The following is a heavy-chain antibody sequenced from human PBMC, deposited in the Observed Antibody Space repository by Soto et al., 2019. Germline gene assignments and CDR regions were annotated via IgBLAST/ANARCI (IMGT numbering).Heavy chain of an antibody. V-gene: IGHV4-34*01. D-gene: IGHD5-12*01. Sequence: SETLSLTCAVYGGSFSGYYWSWIRQPPGKGLEWIGEINHSGSTNYNPSLKSRVTISVDTSKNQFSLKLSSVTAADTAVYYCARGRSWGYSGYWPGGDYGMDVWGQGTTVTVSS. CDR1: GGSFSGYY. J-gene: IGHJ6*02. CDR2: INHSGST. CDR3: ARGRSWGYSGYWPGGDYGMDV.